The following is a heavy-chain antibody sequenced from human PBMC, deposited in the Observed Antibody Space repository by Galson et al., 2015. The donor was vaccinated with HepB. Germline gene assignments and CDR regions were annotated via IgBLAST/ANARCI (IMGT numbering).Heavy chain of an antibody. V-gene: IGHV1-69*13. CDR3: ARGRTTVAPDAFDI. Sequence: SVKVSCKASGGTFSSYAISWVRQAPGQGLEWMGGIIPIFGTANYAQKFQGRVTITADESTSTAYMELSSLRSEDTAVYYCARGRTTVAPDAFDIWGQGTMVTVSS. D-gene: IGHD4-23*01. CDR1: GGTFSSYA. J-gene: IGHJ3*02. CDR2: IIPIFGTA.